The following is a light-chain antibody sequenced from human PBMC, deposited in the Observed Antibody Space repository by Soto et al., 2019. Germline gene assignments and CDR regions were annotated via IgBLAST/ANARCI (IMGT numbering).Light chain of an antibody. CDR2: KIS. V-gene: IGKV2-24*01. CDR3: MHATLFPV. Sequence: DVVMPQTPLSSPVTLAQPASISCRSSQSLVHSDGNSFLSWLQQRPGEPPRLLIHKISIRFAGVPGRFSGSGAGTDFTLKISRVEAEDVGIYFCMHATLFPVFGQGTKVDIK. CDR1: QSLVHSDGNSF. J-gene: IGKJ1*01.